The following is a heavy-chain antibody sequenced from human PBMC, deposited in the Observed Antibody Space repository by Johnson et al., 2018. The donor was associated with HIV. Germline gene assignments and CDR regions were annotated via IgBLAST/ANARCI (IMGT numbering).Heavy chain of an antibody. CDR3: ARAGYSNYDRAFDI. J-gene: IGHJ3*02. Sequence: VQLVESGGGLVQPGESLRLSCAASGFTFSSYWMSWVRQAPGKGLEWVANIKQGGSEKYYVDSVKGRFSISRDNAKNSLYLQMNSLRAEDTALYYCARAGYSNYDRAFDIWGQGTMVTVSS. CDR1: GFTFSSYW. V-gene: IGHV3-7*01. D-gene: IGHD4-11*01. CDR2: IKQGGSEK.